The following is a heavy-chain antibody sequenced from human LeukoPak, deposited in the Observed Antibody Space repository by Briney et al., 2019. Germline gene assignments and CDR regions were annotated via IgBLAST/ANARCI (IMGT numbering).Heavy chain of an antibody. CDR1: GFTFSSYW. Sequence: PGGSLRLSCAASGFTFSSYWMSWVRQAPGKGLEWVANIKQNGSEKYYVDSVKGRFTISRDNAKNSLYLQMNSLRAEDTAVYYCAREGSGSSWYYYYYYMDVWGKGTTVTVSS. CDR3: AREGSGSSWYYYYYYMDV. CDR2: IKQNGSEK. D-gene: IGHD6-13*01. J-gene: IGHJ6*03. V-gene: IGHV3-7*01.